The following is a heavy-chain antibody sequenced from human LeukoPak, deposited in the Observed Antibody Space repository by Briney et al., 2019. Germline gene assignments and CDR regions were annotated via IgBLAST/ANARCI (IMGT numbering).Heavy chain of an antibody. CDR2: IFHSGYT. Sequence: ASETLSLTCTVSGGSISGGSYYWVWIRQPPEKGLEWIGKIFHSGYTYYNPSLKSRVTISIDTSNNQFSLKLTSVTAADTAVYYCARQGGGPGSYHWFDPWGQGTLVTVSS. CDR3: ARQGGGPGSYHWFDP. CDR1: GGSISGGSYY. D-gene: IGHD3-10*01. V-gene: IGHV4-39*01. J-gene: IGHJ5*02.